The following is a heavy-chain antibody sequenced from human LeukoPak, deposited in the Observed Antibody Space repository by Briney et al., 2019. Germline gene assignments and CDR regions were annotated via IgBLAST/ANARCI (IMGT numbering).Heavy chain of an antibody. CDR1: GLTLSNYG. D-gene: IGHD3-22*01. Sequence: GGSLRLSCAVSGLTLSNYGMSWVRQAPGKGLEWVAGISDSGGSTNYADSVKGRFTISRDNPKNTLYLQMNRLRAEDTAVYFCAKRGVVIRVILVGFHKEAYYFDSWGQGALVTVSS. J-gene: IGHJ4*02. V-gene: IGHV3-23*01. CDR2: ISDSGGST. CDR3: AKRGVVIRVILVGFHKEAYYFDS.